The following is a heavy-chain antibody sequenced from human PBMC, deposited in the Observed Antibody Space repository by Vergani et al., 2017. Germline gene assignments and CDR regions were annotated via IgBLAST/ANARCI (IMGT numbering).Heavy chain of an antibody. V-gene: IGHV3-49*03. CDR3: ASSKDPGTFDY. J-gene: IGHJ4*02. Sequence: EVQLVESGGGLVQPGGSLRLSCTASGFTFGYYAMDWFRQAPGQGLEWVGGIRSKAYGQATIYAASVKGRFIISRDNSKNTLYLQMNSLRAEDTAVYYCASSKDPGTFDYWGQGTLVTVSS. CDR2: IRSKAYGQAT. CDR1: GFTFGYYA. D-gene: IGHD2-2*01.